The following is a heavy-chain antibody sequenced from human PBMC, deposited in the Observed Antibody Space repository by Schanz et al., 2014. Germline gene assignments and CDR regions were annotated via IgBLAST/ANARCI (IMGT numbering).Heavy chain of an antibody. CDR1: GFTFNSYA. Sequence: EVQLLESGGGLVQPGESLRVSCAASGFTFNSYAMSWVRQAPGKGLEWVSSISSSGSYIYYADSVKGRFSISRDNAKNSLFLQMNRLRAEDTAVYYCAREQIMAAAGLVDYWGHGTLVTVSS. J-gene: IGHJ4*01. D-gene: IGHD6-13*01. CDR3: AREQIMAAAGLVDY. CDR2: ISSSGSYI. V-gene: IGHV3-21*04.